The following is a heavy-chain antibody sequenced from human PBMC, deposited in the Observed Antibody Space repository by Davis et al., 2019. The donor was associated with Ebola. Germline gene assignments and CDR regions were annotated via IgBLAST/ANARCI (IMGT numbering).Heavy chain of an antibody. CDR3: ARSVYGSGSDDTLRFYYYGMDV. CDR2: ISSSSYI. V-gene: IGHV3-21*01. J-gene: IGHJ6*02. D-gene: IGHD3-10*01. CDR1: GFTFSSYS. Sequence: GGSLRLSCAASGFTFSSYSMNWVRQAPGKGLEWVSSISSSSYIYYADSVKGRFTISRDNAKNSLYLQMNSLRAEDTAVYYCARSVYGSGSDDTLRFYYYGMDVWGQETTVTVSS.